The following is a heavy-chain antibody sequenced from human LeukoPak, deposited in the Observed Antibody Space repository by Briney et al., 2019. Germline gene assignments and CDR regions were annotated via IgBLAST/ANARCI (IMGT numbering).Heavy chain of an antibody. CDR2: IYYSGST. V-gene: IGHV4-39*01. J-gene: IGHJ6*02. CDR3: ARQGPYTIFGVVSGPPWYYGMDV. Sequence: PSETLSLTCTVSGGSISSSSYYWGWIRQPPGRGLEWIESIYYSGSTYYNPSLKSRVTISVDTSKNQFSLKLSSVTAADTAVYYCARQGPYTIFGVVSGPPWYYGMDVWGQGTTVTVSS. CDR1: GGSISSSSYY. D-gene: IGHD3-3*01.